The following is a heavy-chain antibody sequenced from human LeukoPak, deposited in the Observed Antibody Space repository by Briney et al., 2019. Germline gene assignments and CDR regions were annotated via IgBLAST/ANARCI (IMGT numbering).Heavy chain of an antibody. CDR2: INHSGST. Sequence: SETLSLTCAVYGGSFSGYYWSWIRQPPGKGPEWIGEINHSGSTNYNPSLKSRVTIPVDTSKNQFSLKLSSVTAADTAVYYCARGPPDCSSTSCYAFDAFDIWGQGTMVTVSS. V-gene: IGHV4-34*01. J-gene: IGHJ3*02. CDR3: ARGPPDCSSTSCYAFDAFDI. D-gene: IGHD2-2*01. CDR1: GGSFSGYY.